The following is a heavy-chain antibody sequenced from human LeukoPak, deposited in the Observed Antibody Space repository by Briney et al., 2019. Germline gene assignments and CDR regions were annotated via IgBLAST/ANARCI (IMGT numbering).Heavy chain of an antibody. CDR3: ARDNGNRDGYPSGIDY. CDR2: IYYSGST. D-gene: IGHD5-24*01. V-gene: IGHV4-59*01. J-gene: IGHJ4*02. CDR1: GGSITSYY. Sequence: PSETLSLTCTVSGGSITSYYWSWIRQPPGKGLEGMGYIYYSGSTNYNPSLKSRVTISVDTSKNQFSLKLSSVTAADTAVYYCARDNGNRDGYPSGIDYWGQGTLVTVSS.